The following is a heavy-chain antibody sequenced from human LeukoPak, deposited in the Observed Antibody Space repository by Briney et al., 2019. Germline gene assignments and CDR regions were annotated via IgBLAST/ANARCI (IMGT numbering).Heavy chain of an antibody. CDR1: GGSINNCY. J-gene: IGHJ4*02. Sequence: PSETLSLTCTVSGGSINNCYWSWIRQPPGKGLEWIGYIYYSGSTNYNPSLKSRVTISVDMSKNQFSLKLSSVTAADTAVHYCARLRGEYDYWGQGTLVTVSS. D-gene: IGHD3-10*01. V-gene: IGHV4-59*01. CDR3: ARLRGEYDY. CDR2: IYYSGST.